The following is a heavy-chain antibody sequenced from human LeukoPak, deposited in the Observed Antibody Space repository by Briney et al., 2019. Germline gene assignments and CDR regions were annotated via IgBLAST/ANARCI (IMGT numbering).Heavy chain of an antibody. V-gene: IGHV5-51*01. CDR3: AIRGGSLKFFNY. CDR2: IYPGDSDT. J-gene: IGHJ4*02. D-gene: IGHD2-15*01. CDR1: GYNFTNYW. Sequence: HGESLKISCKGSGYNFTNYWIGWVRQMPGQGLEWMGIIYPGDSDTRYSPSFQGQVTISADKSINTAYLQWSSLKASDTAMCYCAIRGGSLKFFNYWGQGTLVTVSS.